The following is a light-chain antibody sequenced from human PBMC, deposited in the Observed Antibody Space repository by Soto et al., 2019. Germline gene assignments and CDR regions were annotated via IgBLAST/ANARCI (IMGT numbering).Light chain of an antibody. J-gene: IGKJ1*01. Sequence: EIVLTQSPGTLSLSPGERAILSCRASQSVSSDSLACYQQKPGQAPRLLVYDASSRATGLPDMFSGGWSGTDFPLTSSRLDPEVFAVYYCQQYGSAPRTFGQGTKVEIK. CDR2: DAS. CDR1: QSVSSDS. CDR3: QQYGSAPRT. V-gene: IGKV3-20*01.